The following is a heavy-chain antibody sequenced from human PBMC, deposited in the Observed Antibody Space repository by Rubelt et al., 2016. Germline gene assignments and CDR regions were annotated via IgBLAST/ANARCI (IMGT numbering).Heavy chain of an antibody. CDR1: GFSLSTSGVG. D-gene: IGHD3-16*01. CDR2: IYWDDDK. CDR3: AHRHGGIGVFDY. V-gene: IGHV2-5*02. Sequence: QITLKESGPTLVKPTQTLTLTCTFSGFSLSTSGVGVGWIRQPPGKALEWLALIYWDDDKRYSPSLKSRLTSTKETSKNQGVLTMTNMDPVETATDYCAHRHGGIGVFDYWGQGTLVTVSS. J-gene: IGHJ4*02.